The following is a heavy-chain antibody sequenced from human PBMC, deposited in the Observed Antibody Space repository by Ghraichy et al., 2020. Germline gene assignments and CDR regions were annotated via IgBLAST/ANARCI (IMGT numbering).Heavy chain of an antibody. V-gene: IGHV3-23*01. CDR3: VKDGSARDGYTYTWFDP. D-gene: IGHD3-16*01. J-gene: IGHJ5*02. CDR1: GFTFSTYA. Sequence: GGSLRLSCTASGFTFSTYAMTWVRQAPGKGLEWVSTISGNGANTFYADSLRGRLTISRDNSKSTLYLQMNSLRAEDTAIYYFVKDGSARDGYTYTWFDPWGQGTLVTVSS. CDR2: ISGNGANT.